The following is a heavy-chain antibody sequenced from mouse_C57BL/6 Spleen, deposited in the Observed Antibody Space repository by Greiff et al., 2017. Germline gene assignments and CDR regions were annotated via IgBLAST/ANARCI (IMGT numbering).Heavy chain of an antibody. J-gene: IGHJ4*01. CDR1: GFTFSSYA. Sequence: EVKVEESGGGLVKPGGSLKLSCAASGFTFSSYAMSWVRQTPEQRLEWVATISDGGSYTYYPDNVKGRFTISRDNAKNNLYLQMSHLKSEDTAMYYCARDLQIYYAMDYWGQGTSVTVSS. V-gene: IGHV5-4*01. CDR3: ARDLQIYYAMDY. CDR2: ISDGGSYT.